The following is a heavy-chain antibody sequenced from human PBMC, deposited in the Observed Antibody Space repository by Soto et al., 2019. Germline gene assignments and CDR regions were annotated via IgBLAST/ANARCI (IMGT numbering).Heavy chain of an antibody. Sequence: QVQLQESGPGLVKPSQTLSLTCTVSGGSISSGGYYWSWIRQHPGKGLEWIGYIYYSGSTYYNPSLKSRVTISVDTSKNQFSLKLSSVTAADTAVYYCARGVYDILTGPGWFDPWGQGTLVTVSS. J-gene: IGHJ5*02. CDR2: IYYSGST. CDR3: ARGVYDILTGPGWFDP. V-gene: IGHV4-31*03. D-gene: IGHD3-9*01. CDR1: GGSISSGGYY.